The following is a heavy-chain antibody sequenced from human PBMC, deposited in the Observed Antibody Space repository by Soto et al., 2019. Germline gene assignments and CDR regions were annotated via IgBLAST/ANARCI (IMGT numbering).Heavy chain of an antibody. V-gene: IGHV1-69*02. J-gene: IGHJ4*02. CDR1: GDTFSFYS. CDR2: VNPILSLS. Sequence: QVQLVQSGAEVKRPGSSVKVSCKASGDTFSFYSINWVRQAPGLGLEWMGRVNPILSLSNYAQRFQGRVTMTANKSTSTASMVISSLRSEDTAIYYCATSYGSGYRAFDYWGQGAQVIVSS. D-gene: IGHD3-10*01. CDR3: ATSYGSGYRAFDY.